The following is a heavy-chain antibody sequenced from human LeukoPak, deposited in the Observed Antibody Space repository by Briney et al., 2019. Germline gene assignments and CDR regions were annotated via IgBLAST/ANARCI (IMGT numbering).Heavy chain of an antibody. Sequence: SETLSLTCAVYGGSFSGYYWSWIRQPPGKGLEWIGYIYHSGSTYYNPSLKSRVTISVDRSKNQFSLKLSSVTAADTAVYYCAREVTYYFDYWGQGTLVTVSS. J-gene: IGHJ4*02. CDR1: GGSFSGYY. V-gene: IGHV4-34*01. CDR3: AREVTYYFDY. CDR2: IYHSGST.